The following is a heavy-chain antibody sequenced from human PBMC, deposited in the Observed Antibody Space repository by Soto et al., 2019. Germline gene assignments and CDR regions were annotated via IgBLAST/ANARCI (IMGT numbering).Heavy chain of an antibody. CDR3: ASCSLYGMDV. Sequence: PSETLSHTCSVSGGSISSGYYYWSWIRQPPGKVLEWIGNIYCSGNTYYNPSLKSRLIISIDTSKNQVSLKVGSVTAADTAVYYCASCSLYGMDVWGQGTTVTVSS. CDR2: IYCSGNT. D-gene: IGHD3-10*02. J-gene: IGHJ6*02. CDR1: GGSISSGYYY. V-gene: IGHV4-30-4*01.